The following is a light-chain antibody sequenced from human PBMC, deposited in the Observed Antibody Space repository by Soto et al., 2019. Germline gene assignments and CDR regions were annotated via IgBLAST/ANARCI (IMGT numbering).Light chain of an antibody. CDR2: GNT. V-gene: IGLV1-40*01. CDR3: QSDDRSLTGDV. CDR1: SSNIGSGYD. J-gene: IGLJ1*01. Sequence: SVLTPPPSVSGAPGQRVTISCTGTSSNIGSGYDVHWYQHLPGTAPKLLIYGNTIRPSGVPDRFSGSRSGTSASLAITGLQAEDEVDYYSQSDDRSLTGDVCGTGTKVTVL.